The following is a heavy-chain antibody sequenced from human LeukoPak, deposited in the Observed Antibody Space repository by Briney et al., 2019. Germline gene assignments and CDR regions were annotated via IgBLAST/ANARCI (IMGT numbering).Heavy chain of an antibody. J-gene: IGHJ4*02. CDR3: ARGGGWGNWNDAVDY. D-gene: IGHD1-1*01. CDR2: IHNSGSN. V-gene: IGHV4-59*01. CDR1: GGSISNYY. Sequence: PSETLSHTCTVTGGSISNYYWSWIRQTPLKGLEWVGYIHNSGSNKYNPSLKSPVSISVNTSKNQFTLKVNSVTAADTGAYYCARGGGWGNWNDAVDYWGQGTLVTVSS.